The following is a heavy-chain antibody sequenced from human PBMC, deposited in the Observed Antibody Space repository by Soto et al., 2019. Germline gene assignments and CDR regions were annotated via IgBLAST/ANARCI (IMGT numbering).Heavy chain of an antibody. CDR2: IYHSGSS. J-gene: IGHJ5*02. CDR3: ARVTTMVRGVIHPLWFDP. D-gene: IGHD3-10*01. CDR1: GFSLSTSGMC. V-gene: IGHV4-31*03. Sequence: SGPTLVNPTQTLTLTCTFSGFSLSTSGMCVSWIRQPPGKGLEWIGYIYHSGSSYYNPSLKSRVTISVDTSKNQFSLKLSSVTAADTAVYYCARVTTMVRGVIHPLWFDPWGQGTLVTVSS.